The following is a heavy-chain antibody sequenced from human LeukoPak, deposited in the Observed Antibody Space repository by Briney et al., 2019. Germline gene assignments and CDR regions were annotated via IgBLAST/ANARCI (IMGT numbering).Heavy chain of an antibody. CDR2: ISSSSSYI. J-gene: IGHJ4*02. D-gene: IGHD1-1*01. V-gene: IGHV3-21*01. CDR3: AILYNWNGVAIDY. CDR1: GFTFSSYS. Sequence: GGSLRLSCAASGFTFSSYSMNWVRQAPGKGLEWVSSISSSSSYIYYADSVKGRFTISRDNAKNSLYLQMNSLGAEDTAVYYCAILYNWNGVAIDYWGQGTLVTVSS.